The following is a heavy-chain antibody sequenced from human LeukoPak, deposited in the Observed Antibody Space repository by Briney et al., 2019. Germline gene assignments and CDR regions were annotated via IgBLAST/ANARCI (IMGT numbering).Heavy chain of an antibody. CDR2: FYYSGST. V-gene: IGHV4-39*07. CDR1: GDSIRSSSYF. D-gene: IGHD5-12*01. Sequence: SETLSLTCTVSGDSIRSSSYFWGWIRQPPGKGLEWIGSFYYSGSTYYNASLKNRVTISVDTSRNEFSLKLRSVTAADTAVYYCARDGYSAHDGLWGQGTMATVSS. J-gene: IGHJ4*02. CDR3: ARDGYSAHDGL.